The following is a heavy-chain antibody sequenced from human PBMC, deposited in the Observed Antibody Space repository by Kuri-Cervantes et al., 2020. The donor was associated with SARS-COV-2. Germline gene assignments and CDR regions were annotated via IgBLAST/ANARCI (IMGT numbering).Heavy chain of an antibody. J-gene: IGHJ4*02. D-gene: IGHD3-3*01. Sequence: GESLKISCAASGFTFDDYGMSWVRQAPGKGLEWVSGINWNGGSTGYADSVKGRFTISRDNAKDSLDLQMNSLRAEDTAIYYCVRDHDFWSGYSTGPLDYWGQGTLVTVSS. V-gene: IGHV3-20*04. CDR1: GFTFDDYG. CDR3: VRDHDFWSGYSTGPLDY. CDR2: INWNGGST.